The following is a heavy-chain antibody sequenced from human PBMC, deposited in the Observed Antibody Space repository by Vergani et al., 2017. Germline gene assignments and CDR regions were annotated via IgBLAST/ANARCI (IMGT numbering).Heavy chain of an antibody. D-gene: IGHD3-22*01. V-gene: IGHV4-34*01. CDR2: INHSGST. CDR3: ARGRALPSYYYDSSGYSSSFDY. J-gene: IGHJ4*02. CDR1: GGSFSGYY. Sequence: QVQLQQWGAGLLKPSETLSLTCAVYGGSFSGYYWSWIRQPPGKGLEWIGEINHSGSTNYTPSLKSRVTIAVDTSKNQFSLKLSSLTAADTAVYYCARGRALPSYYYDSSGYSSSFDYWGQGTLVTVSS.